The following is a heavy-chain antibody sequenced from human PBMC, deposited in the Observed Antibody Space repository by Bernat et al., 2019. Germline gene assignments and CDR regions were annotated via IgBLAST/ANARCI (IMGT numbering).Heavy chain of an antibody. D-gene: IGHD1-26*01. Sequence: QVQLVESGGGVVQPVRSPRLSCAASGFSFSSYDIHWVRQAPGKGLEWVAVISYDGSNKYYTGSVKGRFTISRDNSENTLYLQMNSLRAEDTAVYYCARGRSFYGNFAFDYWGQGTLVTVSS. J-gene: IGHJ4*02. CDR1: GFSFSSYD. CDR3: ARGRSFYGNFAFDY. CDR2: ISYDGSNK. V-gene: IGHV3-30-3*01.